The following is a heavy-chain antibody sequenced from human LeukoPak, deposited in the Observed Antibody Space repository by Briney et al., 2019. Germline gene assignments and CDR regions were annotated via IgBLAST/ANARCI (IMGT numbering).Heavy chain of an antibody. CDR3: ARGTPSYYYGSGSYSYYFDY. CDR2: IYYSGTT. D-gene: IGHD3-10*01. Sequence: SETLSLTCTVSGGSISSYYWSWIRQPPGKGLEWIGYIYYSGTTNYNPSLKSRVTISVDTSKNQFSLKLSSVTAADTAVYYCARGTPSYYYGSGSYSYYFDYWGQGTLVTVSS. CDR1: GGSISSYY. V-gene: IGHV4-59*01. J-gene: IGHJ4*02.